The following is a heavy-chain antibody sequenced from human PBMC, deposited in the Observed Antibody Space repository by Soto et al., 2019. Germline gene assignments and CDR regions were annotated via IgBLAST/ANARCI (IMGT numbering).Heavy chain of an antibody. Sequence: GESLKISCKGSGYSFTNYWVGWVRQMPGKGLEWMGIIYPGDSDTRYSPSFQGQVTISADKSISTAYLQWSSLKASDTAMYYCARLILGATDAFDIWGQGTMVTVSS. V-gene: IGHV5-51*01. J-gene: IGHJ3*02. CDR2: IYPGDSDT. CDR3: ARLILGATDAFDI. D-gene: IGHD1-26*01. CDR1: GYSFTNYW.